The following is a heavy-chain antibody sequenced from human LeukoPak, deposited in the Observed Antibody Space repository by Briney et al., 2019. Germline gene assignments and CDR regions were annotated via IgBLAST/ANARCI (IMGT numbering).Heavy chain of an antibody. D-gene: IGHD3-9*01. V-gene: IGHV4-34*01. J-gene: IGHJ4*02. CDR1: DGSFSGYY. CDR3: ARTHGYYDILTGHYKYYFDY. CDR2: INHSGST. Sequence: SESLSLTCAVYDGSFSGYYGTWIRQPPGKGLEWIGEINHSGSTNYNPSLKSRVTIDRSKNQSSLTLTSVTAADTAVYYCARTHGYYDILTGHYKYYFDYWGQRTLVTASS.